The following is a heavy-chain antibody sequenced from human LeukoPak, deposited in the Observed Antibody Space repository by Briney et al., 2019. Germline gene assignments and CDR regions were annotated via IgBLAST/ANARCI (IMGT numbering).Heavy chain of an antibody. D-gene: IGHD3-10*01. CDR1: GGSISSGGYS. V-gene: IGHV4-30-2*01. CDR2: IYHSGST. CDR3: ARHRGSGSPYFDY. J-gene: IGHJ4*02. Sequence: TLSLNCAVSGGSISSGGYSWSWIRQPPGKGLEWIGYIYHSGSTYYNPSLKSRVTISVDTSKNQFSLKLSSVTAADTAVYYCARHRGSGSPYFDYWGQGTLVTVSS.